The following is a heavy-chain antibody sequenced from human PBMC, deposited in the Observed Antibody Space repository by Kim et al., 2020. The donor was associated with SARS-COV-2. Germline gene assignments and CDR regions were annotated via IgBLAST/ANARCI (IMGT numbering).Heavy chain of an antibody. CDR3: ATRGDNLISFN. Sequence: ASVKVSCKASGYTFTSSHMHWVRQAPGQGLECMGWINAGNGNTEYSHKFRGRVTITRDTSTNTVYMEMSSLRSEDTAVYFCATRGDNLISFNWGQGPLVT. CDR1: GYTFTSSH. V-gene: IGHV1-3*01. J-gene: IGHJ4*02. D-gene: IGHD3-16*01. CDR2: INAGNGNT.